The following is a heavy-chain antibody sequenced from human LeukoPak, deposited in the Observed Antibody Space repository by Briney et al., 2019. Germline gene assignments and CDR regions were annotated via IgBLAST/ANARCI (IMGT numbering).Heavy chain of an antibody. Sequence: PSETLSLTCTVSGNSISNYYWSWIRQPAGKGLEWIGRIYTSGSTDYNPSLKSRVTISIDTSKNQFSLKLSSVTAADTAVYYCARATSSYFYYMDVWGKGTTVTISS. CDR1: GNSISNYY. CDR3: ARATSSYFYYMDV. CDR2: IYTSGST. D-gene: IGHD5-12*01. V-gene: IGHV4-4*07. J-gene: IGHJ6*03.